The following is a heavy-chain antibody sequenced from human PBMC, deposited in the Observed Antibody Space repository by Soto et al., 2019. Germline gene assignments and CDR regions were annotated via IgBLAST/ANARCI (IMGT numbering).Heavy chain of an antibody. V-gene: IGHV1-46*01. D-gene: IGHD6-13*01. J-gene: IGHJ4*02. CDR3: VRDRFGSWTFDY. Sequence: QVQLVQSGAEVKEPGASVKVSCKASGYNFASNHMHWVRQIPGQGLEWMGIIHPTDGSTSFAQRFRGRITLTRDAPTNTDYMELRGLTSGDTAVYYCVRDRFGSWTFDYWGQGTLLTVSS. CDR2: IHPTDGST. CDR1: GYNFASNH.